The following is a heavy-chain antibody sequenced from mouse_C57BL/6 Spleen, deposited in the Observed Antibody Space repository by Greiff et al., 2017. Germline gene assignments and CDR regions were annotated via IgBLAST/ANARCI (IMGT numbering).Heavy chain of an antibody. CDR2: IDPENGDT. Sequence: EVQLQQSGAELVRPGASVKLSCTASGFNIKDDYMHWVKQRPEQGLEWIGWIDPENGDTEYASKFQGKATITADTSSNTAYLQLSSLTSEDTAVYYCTLSTVVATPHWYCDVWGTGTTVTVSS. D-gene: IGHD1-1*01. CDR3: TLSTVVATPHWYCDV. V-gene: IGHV14-4*01. CDR1: GFNIKDDY. J-gene: IGHJ1*03.